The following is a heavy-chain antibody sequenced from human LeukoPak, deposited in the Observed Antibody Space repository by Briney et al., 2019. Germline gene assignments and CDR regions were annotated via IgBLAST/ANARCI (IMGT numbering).Heavy chain of an antibody. CDR3: AREEGSSSWYSVFDY. V-gene: IGHV4-4*07. Sequence: SETLSLTCTVSGGSISSYYWSWIRQPARKGLEWIGRIYTSGSTNYNPSLKSRVTMSVDTSKNQFSLKLSSVTAADTAVYYCAREEGSSSWYSVFDYWGQGTLVTVSS. CDR1: GGSISSYY. J-gene: IGHJ4*02. CDR2: IYTSGST. D-gene: IGHD6-13*01.